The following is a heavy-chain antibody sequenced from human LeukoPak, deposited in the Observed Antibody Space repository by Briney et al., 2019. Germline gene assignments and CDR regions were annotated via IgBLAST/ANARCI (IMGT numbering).Heavy chain of an antibody. J-gene: IGHJ4*02. CDR1: GFTFSSYG. V-gene: IGHV3-30*02. CDR2: IRYDGSNK. CDR3: ATYYGSGSYHFFDY. Sequence: PGGSLRLSCAASGFTFSSYGMHWARQAPGKGLEWVAFIRYDGSNKYYADSVKGRFTISRDNSKNTLYLQMNSLRAEDTAVYYCATYYGSGSYHFFDYWGQGTLVTVSS. D-gene: IGHD3-10*01.